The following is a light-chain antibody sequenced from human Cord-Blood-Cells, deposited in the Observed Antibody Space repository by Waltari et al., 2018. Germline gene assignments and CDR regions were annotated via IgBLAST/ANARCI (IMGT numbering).Light chain of an antibody. Sequence: QSALTQPASVSGSPGQSITISCTATSSDVGGYNYVPWYQQHPGKAPKPMIYDVSNRPSGVSNRFSGSKSGNTASLTISGLQAEDEADYYCSSYTSSSTHVFGTGTKVTVL. CDR2: DVS. V-gene: IGLV2-14*01. CDR1: SSDVGGYNY. CDR3: SSYTSSSTHV. J-gene: IGLJ1*01.